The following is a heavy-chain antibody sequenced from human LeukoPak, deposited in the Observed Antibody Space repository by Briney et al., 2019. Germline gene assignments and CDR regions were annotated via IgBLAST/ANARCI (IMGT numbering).Heavy chain of an antibody. Sequence: SETLSLTCTVSGGSISSYYWSWIRQPPGKGLEWIGEINHSGSTNYNPSLKSRVTISVDTSKNQFSLKLSSVTAADTAVYYCAKDRWGAVASFDYWGQGTLVTVSS. J-gene: IGHJ4*02. CDR2: INHSGST. CDR1: GGSISSYY. CDR3: AKDRWGAVASFDY. D-gene: IGHD6-19*01. V-gene: IGHV4-34*01.